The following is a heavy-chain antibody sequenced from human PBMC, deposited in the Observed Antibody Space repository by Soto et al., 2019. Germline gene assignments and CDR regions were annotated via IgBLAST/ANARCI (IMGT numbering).Heavy chain of an antibody. D-gene: IGHD4-17*01. J-gene: IGHJ3*02. V-gene: IGHV3-53*01. CDR2: LYSGGST. Sequence: EVPLVESGGGLIQPGGSLRLSCAASGFTVSSKYMNWVRQAPGKGLEWVSVLYSGGSTSYADSVKGRFTVSRDNSKNTLYLQMNSLRAEDTAVYYCARDSPPNDPDDYGDAFDIWGQGTMVTVSS. CDR1: GFTVSSKY. CDR3: ARDSPPNDPDDYGDAFDI.